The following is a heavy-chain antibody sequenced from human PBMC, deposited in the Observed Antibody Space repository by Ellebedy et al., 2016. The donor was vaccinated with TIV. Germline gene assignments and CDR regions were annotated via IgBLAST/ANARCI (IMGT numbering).Heavy chain of an antibody. J-gene: IGHJ4*02. Sequence: SETLSLXXTVSGASITHPNHFWTWIRQLPGTGLEWIGYTYYSGSASYNPSLKDRVTISVDTSKSQFSLSLTSVTAADTAVYYCARGPIYCSGGSCYLYYFDYWGQGTLVTVSS. V-gene: IGHV4-31*03. CDR1: GASITHPNHF. CDR3: ARGPIYCSGGSCYLYYFDY. CDR2: TYYSGSA. D-gene: IGHD2-15*01.